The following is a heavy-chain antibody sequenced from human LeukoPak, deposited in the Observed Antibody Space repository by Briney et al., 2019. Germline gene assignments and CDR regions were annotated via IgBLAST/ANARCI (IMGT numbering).Heavy chain of an antibody. CDR3: ARAAYFYRSFDY. CDR1: GGSISSSSYY. J-gene: IGHJ4*02. D-gene: IGHD3-22*01. Sequence: PSETLSLTCTVSGGSISSSSYYWGWIRQPPGKGLEWIGSIYNNGSTYYNPSLKSRVTISVDTSKNQFSLKLSSVTAADTAVYYCARAAYFYRSFDYWGQGTLVTVSS. CDR2: IYNNGST. V-gene: IGHV4-39*07.